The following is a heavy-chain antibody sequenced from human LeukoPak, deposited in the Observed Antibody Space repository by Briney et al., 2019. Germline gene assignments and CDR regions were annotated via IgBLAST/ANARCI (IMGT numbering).Heavy chain of an antibody. V-gene: IGHV4-59*01. Sequence: SETLSLTCTVSGGSISTYYWSWIRQPPGKGLEWIGYIYYTGSTSYNPSLKSRVTMSLDASKNQFSLELNSVTPADTAVYYCARDPGHWFDPWGQGALVIVSS. CDR2: IYYTGST. CDR1: GGSISTYY. J-gene: IGHJ5*02. CDR3: ARDPGHWFDP.